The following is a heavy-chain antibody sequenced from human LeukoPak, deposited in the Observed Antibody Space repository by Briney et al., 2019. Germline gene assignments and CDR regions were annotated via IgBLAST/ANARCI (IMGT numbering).Heavy chain of an antibody. J-gene: IGHJ6*03. V-gene: IGHV3-30*18. D-gene: IGHD6-13*01. CDR2: ISYDGSNK. CDR1: GFTFSSYG. Sequence: GGSLRLSCAPSGFTFSSYGMHWVRQAPGKGLEWVAVISYDGSNKYYADSVKGRFTISRDNSKNTLYLQMNSLRAEDTAVYYCAKGGQQLVRIYYYYYMDVWGKGTTVTVSS. CDR3: AKGGQQLVRIYYYYYMDV.